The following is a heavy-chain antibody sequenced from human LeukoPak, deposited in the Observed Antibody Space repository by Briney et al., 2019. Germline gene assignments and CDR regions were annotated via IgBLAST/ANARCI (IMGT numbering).Heavy chain of an antibody. CDR1: GFTFDDYA. CDR3: AKEQGSGSSHDAFDI. J-gene: IGHJ3*02. V-gene: IGHV3-9*03. D-gene: IGHD3-10*01. CDR2: ISWNSGSI. Sequence: PGRSLRLSCAASGFTFDDYAMHWVRQAPGKGLEWVSGISWNSGSIGYADSVKGRFTISRDNAKNSLYLQMNSLRAEDMALYYCAKEQGSGSSHDAFDIWGQGTMVTVSS.